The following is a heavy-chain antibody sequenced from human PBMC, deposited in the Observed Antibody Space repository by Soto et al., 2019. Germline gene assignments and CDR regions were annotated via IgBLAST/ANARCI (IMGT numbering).Heavy chain of an antibody. V-gene: IGHV2-5*02. CDR1: GFSLSNSGVG. CDR2: IYWDDDE. Sequence: QITVKESGPTLVKPTQTLTLTCTFSGFSLSNSGVGVAWIRQPPGKALEWLALIYWDDDERYRPSLRSRLTITKATSKNQVVLTMTNVDPADTATYFCTHKGGRGAGMDVWGQGTTVTVSS. J-gene: IGHJ6*02. CDR3: THKGGRGAGMDV. D-gene: IGHD2-15*01.